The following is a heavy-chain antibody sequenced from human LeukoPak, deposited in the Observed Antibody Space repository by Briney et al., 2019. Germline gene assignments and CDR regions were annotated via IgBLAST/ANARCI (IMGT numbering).Heavy chain of an antibody. Sequence: PGGSLRLSCAASGFTFSSYSMNWVRQAPGKGLEWLSYISSSSSTIYYADSVKGRFTISRDNAKNSLYLQMNSLRAEDTALYYCARLSFSDQQQPRSWGQGTLVTVSS. D-gene: IGHD6-13*01. J-gene: IGHJ4*02. CDR1: GFTFSSYS. CDR2: ISSSSSTI. V-gene: IGHV3-48*01. CDR3: ARLSFSDQQQPRS.